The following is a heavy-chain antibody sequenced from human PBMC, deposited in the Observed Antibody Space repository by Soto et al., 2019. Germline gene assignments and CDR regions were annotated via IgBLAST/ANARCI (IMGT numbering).Heavy chain of an antibody. CDR1: GFTFSSYS. Sequence: GGSLRLSCAASGFTFSSYSMNWVRQAPGKGLEWVSYISSSSSTIYYADSVKGRFTISRDNAKNSLYLQMNSLRDEDTAVYYCARVVGAGGYDYYYYYGMDVWGQGTTVTVSS. CDR3: ARVVGAGGYDYYYYYGMDV. J-gene: IGHJ6*02. CDR2: ISSSSSTI. D-gene: IGHD1-26*01. V-gene: IGHV3-48*02.